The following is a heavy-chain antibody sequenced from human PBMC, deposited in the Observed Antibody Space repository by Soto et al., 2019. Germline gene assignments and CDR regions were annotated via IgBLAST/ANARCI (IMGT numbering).Heavy chain of an antibody. Sequence: QPGGSLRLSCAASGFTFDDYAMHWVRQAPGKGLEWVSGISWNSGSIGYADSVKGRFTISRDNAKNSLYLQMNSLRAEDTALYYCAKDSEHLGELSSPYWYFDLWGRGTLVTVSS. J-gene: IGHJ2*01. D-gene: IGHD3-16*02. CDR1: GFTFDDYA. CDR2: ISWNSGSI. CDR3: AKDSEHLGELSSPYWYFDL. V-gene: IGHV3-9*01.